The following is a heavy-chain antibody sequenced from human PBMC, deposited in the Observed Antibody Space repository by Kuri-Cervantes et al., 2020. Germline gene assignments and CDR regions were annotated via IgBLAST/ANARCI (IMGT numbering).Heavy chain of an antibody. V-gene: IGHV1-46*01. J-gene: IGHJ4*02. CDR1: GYTFTSYY. D-gene: IGHD4-17*01. Sequence: ASVKVSCKASGYTFTSYYMHWVRQAPGQGLEWMGIINPSGGSTSYAQKFQGRVTMTRNTSISTAYMELSSLRSDDTAVYYCAIFHDYGDYIDYWGQGTLVTVSS. CDR3: AIFHDYGDYIDY. CDR2: INPSGGST.